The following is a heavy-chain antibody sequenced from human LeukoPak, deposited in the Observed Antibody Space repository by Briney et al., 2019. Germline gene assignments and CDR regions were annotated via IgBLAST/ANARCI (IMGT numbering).Heavy chain of an antibody. CDR1: GYSFTSYW. CDR3: ARLVFAAATISPFDY. CDR2: VYPGASGT. V-gene: IGHV5-51*01. J-gene: IGHJ4*02. D-gene: IGHD6-13*01. Sequence: GESLKISCKCSGYSFTSYWIGWVRQMPGKGLEWMGMVYPGASGTRYSPSFQGQVTISADKSTSTAYLQWSSLKASDTAMYYCARLVFAAATISPFDYWGQGTLVTVSS.